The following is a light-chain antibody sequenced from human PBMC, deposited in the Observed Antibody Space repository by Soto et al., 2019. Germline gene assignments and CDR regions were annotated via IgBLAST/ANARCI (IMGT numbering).Light chain of an antibody. CDR2: GNS. V-gene: IGLV1-40*01. CDR1: SSNIGANSD. Sequence: QSVLTQPPSVSGAPGQRVTISCTGSSSNIGANSDVHWYQQLAGAAPKLLIYGNSNRPSGVSDRFSGSKSGTSASLAITGLQAEDVSEYYCQSYDSSLSGFYVFCTGTKLTVL. CDR3: QSYDSSLSGFYV. J-gene: IGLJ1*01.